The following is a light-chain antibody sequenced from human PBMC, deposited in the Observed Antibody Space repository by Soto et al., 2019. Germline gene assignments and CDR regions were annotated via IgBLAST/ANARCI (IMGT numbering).Light chain of an antibody. J-gene: IGKJ1*01. CDR1: QGISSY. Sequence: AIRMTQSPSSFSASTGDRVTITCRASQGISSYLDWYQQKPGKAPKLLIYAASTLQSGVPSRFSGSGSGTDFTLTISCLQSEDFATYDCQQYYSYPPTFGQGTKVEIK. CDR3: QQYYSYPPT. CDR2: AAS. V-gene: IGKV1-8*01.